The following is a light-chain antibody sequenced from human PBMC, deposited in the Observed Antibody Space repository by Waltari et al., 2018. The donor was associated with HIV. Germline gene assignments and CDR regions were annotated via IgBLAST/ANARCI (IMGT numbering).Light chain of an antibody. CDR2: GAY. Sequence: DIQLTQSPSFLSSHVGDRVTIPCRASQDISTYLACHQQKPGESPKLRIHGAYTLHRGVTSRFSGSGSGTDFTLTIKNLRPEDFAIYYCQQLHSFPLIFGGGTKVE. CDR1: QDISTY. J-gene: IGKJ4*01. V-gene: IGKV1-9*01. CDR3: QQLHSFPLI.